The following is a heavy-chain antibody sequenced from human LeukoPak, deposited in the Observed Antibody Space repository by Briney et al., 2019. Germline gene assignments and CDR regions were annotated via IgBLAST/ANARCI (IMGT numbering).Heavy chain of an antibody. CDR1: GGSISSGGYS. V-gene: IGHV4-30-2*01. J-gene: IGHJ3*02. CDR3: ATSITGTPDAFDI. Sequence: SETLSLTCAVSGGSISSGGYSWSWIRQPPGKGLEWIGYIYHSGSTYYNPSLKSRVTISVDRSKNQFSLKLSSVTAADTAVYYCATSITGTPDAFDIWGQGTMVTVSS. D-gene: IGHD1-20*01. CDR2: IYHSGST.